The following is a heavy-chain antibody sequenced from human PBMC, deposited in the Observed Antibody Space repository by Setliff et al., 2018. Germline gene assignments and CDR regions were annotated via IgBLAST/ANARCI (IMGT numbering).Heavy chain of an antibody. CDR1: GYTFTSYY. D-gene: IGHD3-22*01. CDR2: INPSGGFT. Sequence: GASVKVSCKASGYTFTSYYMHWVRQAPGQGLEWMGIINPSGGFTSYAQKFQDRVTISRDNAKNSLYLQMNSLRAEDTAVYYCARDYYDSSGYYDYFDYWGQGTLVTVSS. J-gene: IGHJ4*02. CDR3: ARDYYDSSGYYDYFDY. V-gene: IGHV1-46*01.